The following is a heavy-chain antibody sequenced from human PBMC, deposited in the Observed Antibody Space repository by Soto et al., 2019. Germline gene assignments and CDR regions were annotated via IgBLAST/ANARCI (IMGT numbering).Heavy chain of an antibody. D-gene: IGHD6-6*01. V-gene: IGHV1-69*06. J-gene: IGHJ5*02. Sequence: QVQLVQSGAEVKKPGSSVKVSCKASGGTFSSYAISWVRQAPGQGLEWMGGIIPIFGTANYAQKFQGRVTITAHKSTSTAEMELSSLRSEDTAVYYCARDCGRDSSSSCWFDPWGQGTLVTVSS. CDR1: GGTFSSYA. CDR3: ARDCGRDSSSSCWFDP. CDR2: IIPIFGTA.